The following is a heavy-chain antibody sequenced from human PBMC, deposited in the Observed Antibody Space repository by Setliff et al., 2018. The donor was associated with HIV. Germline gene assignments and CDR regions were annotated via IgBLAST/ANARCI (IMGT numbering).Heavy chain of an antibody. D-gene: IGHD3-10*01. V-gene: IGHV4-59*11. CDR3: ARPGSSSYYYAMDV. CDR1: GGSISGHY. CDR2: IYTTERI. J-gene: IGHJ6*02. Sequence: SETLSLTCTVSGGSISGHYWSWIRQTPGKGLEWIATIYTTERISYNPSLRSRVTISVETSQHLFSLRLRSVTAADTGVYYCARPGSSSYYYAMDVWGLGTTVTVSS.